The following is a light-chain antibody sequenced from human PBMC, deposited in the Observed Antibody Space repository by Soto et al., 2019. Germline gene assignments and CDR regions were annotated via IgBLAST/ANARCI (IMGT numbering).Light chain of an antibody. Sequence: ENALSQSLGTLSLSPGERAIRSCRASQSFTSTSLAWYQQKPGQAPRLLFYGAFNRASGIPDRFSGSGSGTDFTLTISRVEPVDFAVYSCQQYHSSPWTFGQLSIVDI. CDR3: QQYHSSPWT. V-gene: IGKV3-20*01. J-gene: IGKJ1*01. CDR2: GAF. CDR1: QSFTSTS.